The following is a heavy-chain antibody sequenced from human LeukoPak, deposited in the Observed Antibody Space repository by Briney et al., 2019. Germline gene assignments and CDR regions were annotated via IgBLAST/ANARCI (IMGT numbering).Heavy chain of an antibody. D-gene: IGHD6-13*01. V-gene: IGHV4-4*07. Sequence: SETLSLTCTVSGGSISSYYWSWIRQPAGKGLEWIGRIYTSGSTNYNPSLKSRVTMSVDTSKNQFSLKLSSVTAADTAVYYCARDKKYSSSWYTFDYWDQGTLVTVSS. CDR2: IYTSGST. CDR1: GGSISSYY. CDR3: ARDKKYSSSWYTFDY. J-gene: IGHJ4*02.